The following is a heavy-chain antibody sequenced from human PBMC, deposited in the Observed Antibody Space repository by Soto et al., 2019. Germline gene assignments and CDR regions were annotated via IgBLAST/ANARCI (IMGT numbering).Heavy chain of an antibody. CDR1: RFTLSNYW. CDR2: IKSDGSYT. CDR3: EWSYWPVVNF. V-gene: IGHV3-74*01. J-gene: IGHJ4*02. D-gene: IGHD1-26*01. Sequence: SGGSLRLSCEASRFTLSNYWMHWVRQAPGKGLVWVSRIKSDGSYTSYADSVKGRFTISRDSAKNTVYLQMNSLTVEDTAVYYCEWSYWPVVNFWGQGIVVTVSS.